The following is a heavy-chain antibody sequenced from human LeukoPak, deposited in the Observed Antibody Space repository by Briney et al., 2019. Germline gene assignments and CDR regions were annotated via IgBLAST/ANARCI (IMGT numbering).Heavy chain of an antibody. V-gene: IGHV1-69*04. J-gene: IGHJ6*02. D-gene: IGHD2-2*01. Sequence: PSATLSCKASAGTFSSYAISWVRQAPGQGIEWMGRIIPILSIANYAQKFQGRVTITADKSTSTAYMELSGLRSEDTAGYYCARVPVVPAAIDPNDYYYSGMDVWGQGTTVTVSS. CDR1: AGTFSSYA. CDR3: ARVPVVPAAIDPNDYYYSGMDV. CDR2: IIPILSIA.